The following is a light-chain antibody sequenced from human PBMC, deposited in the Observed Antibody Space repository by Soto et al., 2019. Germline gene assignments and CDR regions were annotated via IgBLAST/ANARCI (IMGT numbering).Light chain of an antibody. V-gene: IGKV3-20*01. CDR2: AAS. CDR1: QSVSSSY. CDR3: QQYGSSPIT. Sequence: EIVLTQSPGTLSLSPGERATLCCRVSQSVSSSYLAWYQQKPGQAPRLXIYAASTRATGIPARFSGSGSGTEFTLTISSLQSEDFAVYYCQQYGSSPITFGQGTRLEIK. J-gene: IGKJ5*01.